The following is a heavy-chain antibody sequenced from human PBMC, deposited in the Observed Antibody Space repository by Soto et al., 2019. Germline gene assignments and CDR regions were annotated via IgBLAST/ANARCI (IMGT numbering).Heavy chain of an antibody. CDR2: ISADNGNT. J-gene: IGHJ5*02. Sequence: SVKVSCKASGYTFTSYGISWVRQAPGQGLEWMGWISADNGNTNYAQKVQGRVTMTTDTTTSTAYMELRSLRSDDTAVYYCARDIAATGTRWFDPWGQGTLVTVSS. V-gene: IGHV1-18*04. CDR3: ARDIAATGTRWFDP. CDR1: GYTFTSYG. D-gene: IGHD6-13*01.